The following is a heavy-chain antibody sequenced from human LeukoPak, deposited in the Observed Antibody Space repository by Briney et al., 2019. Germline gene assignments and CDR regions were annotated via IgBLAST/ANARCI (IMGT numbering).Heavy chain of an antibody. CDR2: ISISGTTI. D-gene: IGHD3-10*02. CDR3: AELGITMIGGV. CDR1: GFTFSDYE. V-gene: IGHV3-48*03. J-gene: IGHJ6*04. Sequence: GGSLRLSCAASGFTFSDYEMNWVRQAPGKGLEWLSHISISGTTIHYADSVKGRFTISRDNAKNSLYLQVNSLRAEDTAVYYCAELGITMIGGVWGKGTTVTVSS.